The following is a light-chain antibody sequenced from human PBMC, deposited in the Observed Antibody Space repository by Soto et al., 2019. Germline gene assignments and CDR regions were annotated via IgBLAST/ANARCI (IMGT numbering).Light chain of an antibody. J-gene: IGKJ4*01. CDR2: AAS. V-gene: IGKV1-12*01. CDR3: QQANSLPLA. CDR1: PGISIW. Sequence: DIPMIQTPSSESASVGDRDTITLRASPGISIWSGWYQQKPRKAPKLLIYAASSLQSVVPTSFSGSGSGTDSTLTISSLQPEVVVSYYCQQANSLPLAFGGGTKVEIK.